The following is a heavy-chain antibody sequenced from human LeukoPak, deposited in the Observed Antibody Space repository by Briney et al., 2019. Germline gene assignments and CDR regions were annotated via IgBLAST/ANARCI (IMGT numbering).Heavy chain of an antibody. CDR2: INSSGSI. CDR1: DGSVPSYY. CDR3: ALGDNYGDYEVDY. V-gene: IGHV4-34*01. D-gene: IGHD4-17*01. Sequence: NSSETLSLTCTVSDGSVPSYYWSWIRQPPGKGLEWIGGINSSGSIYYNPSLKSRVTISVDTSKNQFSLKTRSEIAADTAVYYCALGDNYGDYEVDYWGQGTLVTVSS. J-gene: IGHJ4*02.